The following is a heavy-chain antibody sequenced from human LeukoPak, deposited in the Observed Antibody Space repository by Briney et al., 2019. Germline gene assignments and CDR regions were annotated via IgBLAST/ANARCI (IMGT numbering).Heavy chain of an antibody. CDR1: GFTFSSYW. J-gene: IGHJ4*02. CDR2: IKQDGSEK. V-gene: IGHV3-7*01. CDR3: ARDNSGYYDSPDLFY. Sequence: GGSLRLSCATSGFTFSSYWMSWVRQAPGKGLEWVANIKQDGSEKLYVDSVKGRFTISRDNAKNSLYLQMSSLRAEDTGIYYCARDNSGYYDSPDLFYWGQGTLVTVSS. D-gene: IGHD3-22*01.